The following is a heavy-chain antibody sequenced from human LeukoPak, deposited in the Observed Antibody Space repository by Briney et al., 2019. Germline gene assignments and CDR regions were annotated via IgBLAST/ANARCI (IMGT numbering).Heavy chain of an antibody. CDR2: IYPGDSRV. CDR1: GYSFTNYW. Sequence: GESLKISCKGVGYSFTNYWIGWVRQTPGKGMEWMGVIYPGDSRVRYNPSFQGQVTISVDKSGSTAYLQWISLKASDTAMYYCACRDLSSTWSYPWGQGTLVTVSS. J-gene: IGHJ5*02. D-gene: IGHD6-13*01. CDR3: ACRDLSSTWSYP. V-gene: IGHV5-51*01.